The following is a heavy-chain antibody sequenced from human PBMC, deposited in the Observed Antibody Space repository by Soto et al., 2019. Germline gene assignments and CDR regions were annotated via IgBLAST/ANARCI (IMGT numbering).Heavy chain of an antibody. J-gene: IGHJ4*02. CDR2: INAGNGNT. V-gene: IGHV1-3*01. D-gene: IGHD6-19*01. Sequence: GASVKVSCKASGYTFTGYAMHWVRQAPGQRLEWMGWINAGNGNTKYSQKFQGRVTITRDTSASTAYMELSSLRSEDTAVYYCARAVAVAADFDYCGQGNLVPVSA. CDR1: GYTFTGYA. CDR3: ARAVAVAADFDY.